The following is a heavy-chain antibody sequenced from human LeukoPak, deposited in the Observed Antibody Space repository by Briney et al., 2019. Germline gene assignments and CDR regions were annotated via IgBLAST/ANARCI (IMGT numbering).Heavy chain of an antibody. D-gene: IGHD3-3*01. Sequence: SETLSRTCAVYGGSFSGYYWSWIRQPPGKGLEWIGEINHSGSTNYNPSLKSRVTISVDTSKNQFSLKLSSVTAADTAVYYCARGTAYYDFWSGYYPYFDYWGQGTLVTVSS. V-gene: IGHV4-34*01. J-gene: IGHJ4*02. CDR2: INHSGST. CDR3: ARGTAYYDFWSGYYPYFDY. CDR1: GGSFSGYY.